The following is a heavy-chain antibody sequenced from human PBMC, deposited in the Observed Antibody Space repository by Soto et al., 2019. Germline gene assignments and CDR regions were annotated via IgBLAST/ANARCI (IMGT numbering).Heavy chain of an antibody. CDR3: AKGLLAIVGTTLPRDAFNI. CDR1: GFSFTTYV. D-gene: IGHD1-26*01. CDR2: ISHDGSYK. V-gene: IGHV3-30*18. J-gene: IGHJ3*02. Sequence: QVQLVESGGGVVQPGRSLRLSCAASGFSFTTYVMHWVRQAPGKGLEWVAVISHDGSYKYYGDAVKGRFTISRDTSKNAAYLEMNSLRPEYTVVYYCAKGLLAIVGTTLPRDAFNIWGQGTMVTVSS.